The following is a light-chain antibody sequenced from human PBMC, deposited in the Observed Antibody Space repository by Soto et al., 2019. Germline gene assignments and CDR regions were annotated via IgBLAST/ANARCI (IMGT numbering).Light chain of an antibody. CDR3: AAWDESLSGPYV. J-gene: IGLJ1*01. Sequence: QSVLTQPPSASGTPGQRVTISCSGSSSNIGSNYVYWYQQLPGTAPKLLIYSNNQRPSGVPDRFSGSKSGTSASLSSSGRRSEDEADYYCAAWDESLSGPYVVGTGTKLTVL. CDR2: SNN. CDR1: SSNIGSNY. V-gene: IGLV1-47*02.